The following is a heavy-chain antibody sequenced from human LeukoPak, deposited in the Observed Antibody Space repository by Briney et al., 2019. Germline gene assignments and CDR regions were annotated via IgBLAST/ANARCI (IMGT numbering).Heavy chain of an antibody. CDR1: GYNFTNYW. J-gene: IGHJ6*03. CDR3: ARHLERGYYYYYMDV. Sequence: GESLKTSCKGSGYNFTNYWIGWVRQLPGKGLDWMAIIYPADSDTRYSPSFQGHVTISADKSISTAYLQWSSLKASDTAMYYCARHLERGYYYYYMDVWGKGTTVTVSS. CDR2: IYPADSDT. V-gene: IGHV5-51*01.